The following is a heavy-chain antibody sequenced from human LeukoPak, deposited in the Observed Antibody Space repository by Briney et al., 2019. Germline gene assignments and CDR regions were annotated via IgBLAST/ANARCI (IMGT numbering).Heavy chain of an antibody. J-gene: IGHJ6*04. CDR2: ISYDGSNK. Sequence: GGSLRLSCAASGFTFSNYGMHWVRQAPGKGLERVAVISYDGSNKYYADSVKGRFTISRDNSKNTLYLQMNSLRAEDTAVYYCAKDQVVAARYYYYGMDVWGKGTTVTVSS. V-gene: IGHV3-30*18. CDR3: AKDQVVAARYYYYGMDV. D-gene: IGHD2-15*01. CDR1: GFTFSNYG.